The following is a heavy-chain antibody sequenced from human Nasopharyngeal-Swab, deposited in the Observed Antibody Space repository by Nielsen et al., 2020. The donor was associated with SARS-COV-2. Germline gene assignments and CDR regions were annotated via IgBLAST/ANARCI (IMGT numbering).Heavy chain of an antibody. CDR3: ARIAGRGSIYYYYMDV. Sequence: GESLKISCAASGFTFNNYNSNWVRQAPGEGLEWVSSISGSGSYVYYADSVKGRFTISKDSAKNSLYLQMNSLRADDTAVYFCARIAGRGSIYYYYMDVWGTGTTVTVSS. J-gene: IGHJ6*03. CDR1: GFTFNNYN. D-gene: IGHD1-26*01. CDR2: ISGSGSYV. V-gene: IGHV3-21*01.